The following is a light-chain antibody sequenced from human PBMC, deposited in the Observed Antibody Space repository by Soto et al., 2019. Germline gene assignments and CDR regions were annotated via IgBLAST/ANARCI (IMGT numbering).Light chain of an antibody. V-gene: IGLV2-14*01. J-gene: IGLJ2*01. CDR3: SSYTTNITPVV. CDR1: SGDIGGYNY. CDR2: EVT. Sequence: QSVLTQPASVSGSPGQSITISCTGTSGDIGGYNYVSWYQQHPGKAPKLLISEVTNRPSGFSNRFSGSKSGNTASLTISGLQAEDEADYYCSSYTTNITPVVFGGGTKVTVL.